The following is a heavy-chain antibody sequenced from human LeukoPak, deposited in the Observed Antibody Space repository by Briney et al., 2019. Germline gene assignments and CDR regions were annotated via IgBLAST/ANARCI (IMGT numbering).Heavy chain of an antibody. CDR1: GDSISSYY. D-gene: IGHD3-22*01. V-gene: IGHV4-4*07. J-gene: IGHJ2*01. Sequence: PSETLSLTCTVSGDSISSYYWSWIRQPAGKGLEWIGRIYTSGSTNCNPSLKSRVSMSVDTSKNQFSLKLSSVTAADTAVYYCARHLSHGKSQYYYDSSGYYFRSGANSGYFDLWGRGTLVTVSS. CDR3: ARHLSHGKSQYYYDSSGYYFRSGANSGYFDL. CDR2: IYTSGST.